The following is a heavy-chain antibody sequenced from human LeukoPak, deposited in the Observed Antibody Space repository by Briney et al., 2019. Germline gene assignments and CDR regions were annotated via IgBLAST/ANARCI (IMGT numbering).Heavy chain of an antibody. CDR3: ARALWSGPVYYGMDV. Sequence: PGGSLRLSCAASGFTFSNYNFYWVRQAPGKGLEWVSSISSTSSYIYYADSMKGRFTISRDNAKDSLYLQMNSLRAEDTAVYYCARALWSGPVYYGMDVWGQGTTVTVSS. J-gene: IGHJ6*02. CDR1: GFTFSNYN. V-gene: IGHV3-21*01. D-gene: IGHD3-10*01. CDR2: ISSTSSYI.